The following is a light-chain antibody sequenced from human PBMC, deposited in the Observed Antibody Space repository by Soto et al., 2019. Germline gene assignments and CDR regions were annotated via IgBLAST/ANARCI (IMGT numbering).Light chain of an antibody. Sequence: AIQMTQSPSSLSASVGDRVTITCRASQDIRKDLGWYQQKPGKAPILLIYAASTLQSGVPSRFSGGGSGTDFTLTISRLQPEDFATYYCLQYYNYPWTFGPGTKVEIE. CDR2: AAS. CDR1: QDIRKD. V-gene: IGKV1-6*01. CDR3: LQYYNYPWT. J-gene: IGKJ1*01.